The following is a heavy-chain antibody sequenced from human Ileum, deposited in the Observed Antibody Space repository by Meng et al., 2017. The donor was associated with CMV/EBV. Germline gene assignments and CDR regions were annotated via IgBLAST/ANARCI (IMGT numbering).Heavy chain of an antibody. CDR3: AKAGCTFTTCYENC. Sequence: SGYPFRYYAMNWVRQAPGKWLEWVSSISGGDGSTYYADSVKGRFTISRDNSKNTLYLQMTSLRAEDTAVYYCAKAGCTFTTCYENCWGQGILVTVSS. V-gene: IGHV3-23*01. CDR1: GYPFRYYA. CDR2: ISGGDGST. J-gene: IGHJ4*02. D-gene: IGHD2-2*01.